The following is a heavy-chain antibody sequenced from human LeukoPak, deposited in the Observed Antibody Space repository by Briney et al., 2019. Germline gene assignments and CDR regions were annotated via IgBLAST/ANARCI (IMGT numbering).Heavy chain of an antibody. CDR3: ARVAGGYNYGAGYYYYYMDV. Sequence: SQTLSLTCTVSGGSISSGGYYWSWIRQHPGKGLEWIGYIYYSGSTYYNPSLKSRVTISVDTSKNQFSLKLSSVTAADTAVYYCARVAGGYNYGAGYYYYYMDVWGKGTTVTVPS. V-gene: IGHV4-31*03. CDR1: GGSISSGGYY. CDR2: IYYSGST. D-gene: IGHD5-24*01. J-gene: IGHJ6*03.